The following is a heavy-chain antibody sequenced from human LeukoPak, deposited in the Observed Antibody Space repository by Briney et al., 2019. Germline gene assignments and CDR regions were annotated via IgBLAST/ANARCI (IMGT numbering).Heavy chain of an antibody. Sequence: SETLSLTCTVSGGSISSSSYYWGWIRQPPGKGLEWIGSIYYSGSTYYNPSPKSRVTISVDTSKNQFSLKLSSVTAADTAVYYCARLGRLLWFGELLQLDYWGQGTLVTVSS. CDR3: ARLGRLLWFGELLQLDY. V-gene: IGHV4-39*01. CDR1: GGSISSSSYY. J-gene: IGHJ4*02. CDR2: IYYSGST. D-gene: IGHD3-10*01.